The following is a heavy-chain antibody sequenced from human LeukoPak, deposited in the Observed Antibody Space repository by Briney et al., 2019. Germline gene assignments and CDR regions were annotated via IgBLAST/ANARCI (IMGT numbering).Heavy chain of an antibody. CDR3: ARGDGYNWGYFDY. J-gene: IGHJ4*02. D-gene: IGHD5-24*01. V-gene: IGHV3-66*01. CDR2: IYSGGST. CDR1: GFTVSSNY. Sequence: GGSLRLSRAASGFTVSSNYMSWVRQAPGKGLEWVSVIYSGGSTYYADSVKGRFTISRDNSKNTLYLQMNSLRAEDTAVYYCARGDGYNWGYFDYWGQGTLVTVSS.